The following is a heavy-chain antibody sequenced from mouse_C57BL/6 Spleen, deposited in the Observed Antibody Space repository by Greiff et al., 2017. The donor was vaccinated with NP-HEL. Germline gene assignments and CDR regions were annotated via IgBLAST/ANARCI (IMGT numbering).Heavy chain of an antibody. CDR3: ARSGVVTTVYYYAMDY. CDR2: INPNNGGT. Sequence: VQLQQSGPELVKPGASVKISCKASGYTFTDYYMNWVKQSHGKSLEWIGDINPNNGGTSYNQKFKGKATLTVDKSSSTAYMELRSLTSEDSAVYYCARSGVVTTVYYYAMDYWGQGTSVTVSS. V-gene: IGHV1-26*01. D-gene: IGHD2-2*01. CDR1: GYTFTDYY. J-gene: IGHJ4*01.